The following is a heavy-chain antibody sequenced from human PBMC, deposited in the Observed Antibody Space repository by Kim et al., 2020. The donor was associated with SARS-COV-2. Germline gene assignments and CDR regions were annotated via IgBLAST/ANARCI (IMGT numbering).Heavy chain of an antibody. Sequence: ASVKVSCKVSGYTLTELSMHWVRQAPGKGLEWMGGFDPEDGETIYAQKFQGRVTMTEDTSTDTAYMELSSLRSEDTAVYYCAILHHPGIAAAGPTYYYYGMDVWGQGTTVTVSS. D-gene: IGHD6-13*01. V-gene: IGHV1-24*01. CDR3: AILHHPGIAAAGPTYYYYGMDV. J-gene: IGHJ6*02. CDR1: GYTLTELS. CDR2: FDPEDGET.